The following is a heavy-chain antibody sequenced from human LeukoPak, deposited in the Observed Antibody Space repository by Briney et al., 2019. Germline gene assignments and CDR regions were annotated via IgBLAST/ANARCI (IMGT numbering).Heavy chain of an antibody. CDR2: INPSGGST. CDR1: GYTFTSYY. J-gene: IGHJ4*02. V-gene: IGHV1-46*01. Sequence: ASVKVFCKASGYTFTSYYMHWVRQAPGQGLEWMGIINPSGGSTSYAQKFQGRVTMTRDMSTSTVYMELSSLRSEDTAVYYCAREAVVPAAMQGELGYWGQGTLVTVSS. D-gene: IGHD2-2*01. CDR3: AREAVVPAAMQGELGY.